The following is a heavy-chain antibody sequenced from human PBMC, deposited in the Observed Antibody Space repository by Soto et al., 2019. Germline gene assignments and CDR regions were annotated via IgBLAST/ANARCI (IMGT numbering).Heavy chain of an antibody. J-gene: IGHJ4*02. CDR1: GGSLSSGGYY. D-gene: IGHD1-26*01. V-gene: IGHV4-31*03. Sequence: QVQLQESGPGLVKPSQTLSLSCTVSGGSLSSGGYYWSWIRQHPGKGLEWIGFIYYSGSTYYNPSLNSRVTISVATSQNQFSLELSSETAAYTAVYYCARDTQRVYSGYFASGGQGTLVTGSS. CDR3: ARDTQRVYSGYFAS. CDR2: IYYSGST.